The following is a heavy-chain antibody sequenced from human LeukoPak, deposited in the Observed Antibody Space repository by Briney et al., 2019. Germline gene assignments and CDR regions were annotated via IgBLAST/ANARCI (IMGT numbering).Heavy chain of an antibody. CDR2: INHSGST. J-gene: IGHJ3*02. CDR3: ARAEGNYGSGSYDAFDI. D-gene: IGHD3-10*01. V-gene: IGHV4-34*01. Sequence: SETLSLTCAVYGGSFSGYYWSWIRQPPGKGLEWIGEINHSGSTNYNPSLKSRVTISVDTSKNQFSLKLSSVTAADTAVYYCARAEGNYGSGSYDAFDIWGQGTMVTVSS. CDR1: GGSFSGYY.